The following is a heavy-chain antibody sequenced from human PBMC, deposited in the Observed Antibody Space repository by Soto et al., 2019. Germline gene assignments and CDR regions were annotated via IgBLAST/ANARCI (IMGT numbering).Heavy chain of an antibody. D-gene: IGHD6-6*01. J-gene: IGHJ6*03. V-gene: IGHV3-11*01. CDR1: GFTFSDYY. CDR3: SRYRKPENLAARFYYYYYYMDV. Sequence: GESLKISCAASGFTFSDYYMSWIRQAPGKGLEWVSYISSSGSTIYYADSVKGRFTISRDNAKNSLYLQMNSLRAEDTAVYYCSRYRKPENLAARFYYYYYYMDVWGKGTTVTVSS. CDR2: ISSSGSTI.